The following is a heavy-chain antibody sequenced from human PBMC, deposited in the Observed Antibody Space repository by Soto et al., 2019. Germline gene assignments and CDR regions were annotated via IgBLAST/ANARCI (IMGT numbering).Heavy chain of an antibody. CDR2: TKQDESKT. CDR3: ATIAAVTIHY. D-gene: IGHD4-4*01. CDR1: GFTFTNYW. J-gene: IGHJ4*02. V-gene: IGHV3-7*02. Sequence: EVQLVESGGGLVQPGGSLRLSCTTSGFTFTNYWTAWVRQATGKGLEWLGNTKQDESKTYYAGSVGGRFTTSREKAKNSLSLQMNSLRAEATAVYYCATIAAVTIHYWGLGTLVAVSS.